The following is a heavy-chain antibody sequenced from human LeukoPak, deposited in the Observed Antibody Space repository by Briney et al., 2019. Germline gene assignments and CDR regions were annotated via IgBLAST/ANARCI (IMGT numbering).Heavy chain of an antibody. J-gene: IGHJ4*02. CDR2: IYYSGSP. CDR1: GGSFSSSSYY. V-gene: IGHV4-39*01. CDR3: ARHPSRVRYFDWLLSYTAY. Sequence: SETLSLTCTVSGGSFSSSSYYWGGVRRPPGKGLEWIGRIYYSGSPCCNPSLKSRVTISVDTSKTQFPLKLSSVTAADTAVSYCARHPSRVRYFDWLLSYTAYSGQGTLVTVSA. D-gene: IGHD3-9*01.